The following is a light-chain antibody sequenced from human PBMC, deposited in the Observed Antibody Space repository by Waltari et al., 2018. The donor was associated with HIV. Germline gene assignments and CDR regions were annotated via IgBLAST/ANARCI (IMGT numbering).Light chain of an antibody. Sequence: QSALTQPASVSGSPGQSITIYCTGTSSDVGYYNLVSWYQQHPGKAPNLMIYDVTERPSGVPDRFSGSKSGTSASLAVSGLRSDDEADYYCAAWDGSLSVVLFGGGTKLTVL. CDR3: AAWDGSLSVVL. CDR1: SSDVGYYNL. CDR2: DVT. J-gene: IGLJ3*02. V-gene: IGLV2-14*03.